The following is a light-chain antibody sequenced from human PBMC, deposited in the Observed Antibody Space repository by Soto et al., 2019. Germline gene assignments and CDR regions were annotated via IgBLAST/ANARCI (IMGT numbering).Light chain of an antibody. CDR1: QSVSSN. Sequence: EIVMTQSPATLSVSPGERATLSCRASQSVSSNLAWYQQKPGQAPRLLIYGASTRATGIPARFSGSGSGTKFNLTISSLQSEDFAVYYCQQYNNWPPWTFGQGTKVDIK. CDR2: GAS. CDR3: QQYNNWPPWT. J-gene: IGKJ1*01. V-gene: IGKV3-15*01.